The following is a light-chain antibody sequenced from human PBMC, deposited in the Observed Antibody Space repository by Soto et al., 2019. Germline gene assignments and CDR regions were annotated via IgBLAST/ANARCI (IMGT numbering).Light chain of an antibody. Sequence: QPVLTQPPSVSAAPGQKVTISCSGSSSNIGNNYVSWYQQLPGTAPKLLIYDNNKRPSGIPDRFSGSKSGTSATLGITGLQTGDEADYYCGTWDSSLSVYVFGTGTKLTVL. CDR2: DNN. J-gene: IGLJ1*01. V-gene: IGLV1-51*01. CDR3: GTWDSSLSVYV. CDR1: SSNIGNNY.